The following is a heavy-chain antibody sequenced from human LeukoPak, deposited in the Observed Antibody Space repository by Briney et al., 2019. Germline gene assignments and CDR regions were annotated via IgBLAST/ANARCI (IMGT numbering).Heavy chain of an antibody. J-gene: IGHJ4*02. CDR3: ARDSHPYCSGGSCYSGFKDY. CDR2: ISYDGSNK. CDR1: GFTFSSYA. D-gene: IGHD2-15*01. Sequence: PGGSLRLSCAASGFTFSSYAMHWVRQAPGKGLEWVAVISYDGSNKYYADSVKGRFTISRDNSKNTLYLQMNSLRAEDTAVYYCARDSHPYCSGGSCYSGFKDYWGQGTLVTVSS. V-gene: IGHV3-30-3*01.